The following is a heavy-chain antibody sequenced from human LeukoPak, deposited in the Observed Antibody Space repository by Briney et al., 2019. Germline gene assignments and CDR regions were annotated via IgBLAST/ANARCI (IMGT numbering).Heavy chain of an antibody. D-gene: IGHD5-12*01. J-gene: IGHJ4*02. CDR1: GFTFSSYA. CDR2: ISGSGGST. Sequence: PGGSLRLSCAASGFTFSSYAMSWVRQAPGKGLEWVSGISGSGGSTNNADSVKGRFTISRDNSKNTLYLEMNRLRAEDTAVYYCAKIGGLWLRPFDYWAREPWSPSPQ. V-gene: IGHV3-23*01. CDR3: AKIGGLWLRPFDY.